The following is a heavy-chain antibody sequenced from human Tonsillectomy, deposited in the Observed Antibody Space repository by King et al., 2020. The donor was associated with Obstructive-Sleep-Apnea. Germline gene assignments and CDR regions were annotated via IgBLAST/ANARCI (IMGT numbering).Heavy chain of an antibody. CDR2: IIPIFDTA. CDR3: ARAWGSGWFCMDV. D-gene: IGHD6-19*01. J-gene: IGHJ6*02. CDR1: GGTFSSYA. Sequence: QLVQSGAEVKKPGSSVKVSCKASGGTFSSYAISWVRQAPGQGLEWMGGIIPIFDTANYAQKFQGRVTITADESTSTAYMERSSLRSEDTAVYYCARAWGSGWFCMDVWGQGTTVIVSS. V-gene: IGHV1-69*12.